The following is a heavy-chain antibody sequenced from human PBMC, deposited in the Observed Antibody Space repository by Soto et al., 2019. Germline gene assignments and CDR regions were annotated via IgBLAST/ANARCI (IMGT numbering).Heavy chain of an antibody. CDR3: ARDERKQLWVEGLNAMDV. CDR2: ISGYNGQT. J-gene: IGHJ6*02. V-gene: IGHV1-18*01. CDR1: GYTFTTYG. Sequence: QIQLVQSGPEVKKPGASVKVSCKASGYTFTTYGISWVRLAPGQGLEWMGWISGYNGQTNYGQKFRGRVTITTDTSKCAANRELGSLTSNDTAIYYCARDERKQLWVEGLNAMDVWGQGTTGTVSS. D-gene: IGHD5-18*01.